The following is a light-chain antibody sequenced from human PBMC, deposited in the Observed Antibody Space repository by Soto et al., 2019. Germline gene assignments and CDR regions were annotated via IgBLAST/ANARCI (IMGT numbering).Light chain of an antibody. CDR2: LEGRGSY. Sequence: QAVVTQSSSASASLGSSVKLTCTLSSGHSSYIIAWHQQQPGKAPRYLMKLEGRGSYNKGSGVPDRFSGSSSGADRYLTISNLQSEDEADYYCETWDSNTYVVFGGGTKLTVL. J-gene: IGLJ2*01. CDR3: ETWDSNTYVV. CDR1: SGHSSYI. V-gene: IGLV4-60*03.